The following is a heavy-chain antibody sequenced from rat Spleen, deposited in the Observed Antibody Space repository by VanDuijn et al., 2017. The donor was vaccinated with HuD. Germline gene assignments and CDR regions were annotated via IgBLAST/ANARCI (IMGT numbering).Heavy chain of an antibody. CDR2: ISYGGGGI. D-gene: IGHD1-1*01. CDR1: GFTFSDYG. J-gene: IGHJ2*01. CDR3: ARHPDYSNYFDY. V-gene: IGHV5-29*01. Sequence: EVQLVESGGGLVQPGRSLKLSCAASGFTFSDYGVAWVRQAPTTGLEWVATISYGGGGIYYPDSVKGRFTISRDNAKSTLYLQMDSLRSEDTATYYCARHPDYSNYFDYWGQGVMVTVSS.